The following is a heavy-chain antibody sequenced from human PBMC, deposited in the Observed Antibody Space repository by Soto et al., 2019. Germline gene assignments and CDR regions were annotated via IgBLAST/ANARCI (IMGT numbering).Heavy chain of an antibody. CDR1: GYTFTSYG. V-gene: IGHV1-18*01. CDR3: ARDPYDYSNPEYFQH. Sequence: ASVKVSCKASGYTFTSYGISWVRQAPGQGLEWMGWISAYNGNTNYAQKLQGRVTMTTDTSTSTAYMELRSLRSDDTAVYYCARDPYDYSNPEYFQHWGQGTLVTVSS. CDR2: ISAYNGNT. D-gene: IGHD4-4*01. J-gene: IGHJ1*01.